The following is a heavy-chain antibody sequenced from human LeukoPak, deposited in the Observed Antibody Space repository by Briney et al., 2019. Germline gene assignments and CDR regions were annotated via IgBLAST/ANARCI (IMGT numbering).Heavy chain of an antibody. Sequence: SECLSLTCTVSGGSISSYYWSWIRQPAGNGLEWIGYINYSGSTNYNPSLKSRVTMSVDTSKNQFSLKLSSVTAADTAMYYCAREGRQDYVYFDHWGQGSLVIAAS. J-gene: IGHJ4*02. CDR1: GGSISSYY. D-gene: IGHD4-17*01. CDR2: INYSGST. CDR3: AREGRQDYVYFDH. V-gene: IGHV4-59*01.